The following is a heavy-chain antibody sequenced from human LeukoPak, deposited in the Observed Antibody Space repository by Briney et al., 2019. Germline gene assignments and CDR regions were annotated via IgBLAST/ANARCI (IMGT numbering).Heavy chain of an antibody. CDR3: ARGGYSGYDFWFDP. D-gene: IGHD5-12*01. J-gene: IGHJ5*02. Sequence: GASVKVSCKVSGYTLTELSMHWVRQAPGKGLEWMGGFDPEDGETIYAQKFQGRVTMTEDTSTDTAYMELSSLRSEDTAVYYCARGGYSGYDFWFDPWGQGTLVTVSS. CDR2: FDPEDGET. CDR1: GYTLTELS. V-gene: IGHV1-24*01.